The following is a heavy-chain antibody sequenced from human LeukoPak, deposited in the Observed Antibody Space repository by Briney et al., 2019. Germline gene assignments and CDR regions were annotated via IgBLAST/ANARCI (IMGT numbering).Heavy chain of an antibody. CDR1: GFTFSSYG. V-gene: IGHV3-30*02. CDR3: AKGYSSGWYGDYYYYMDV. J-gene: IGHJ6*03. CDR2: IRYDGSNK. Sequence: PGGSLRLSCAASGFTFSSYGMHWVRQAPGKGLEWVAFIRYDGSNKYYADSVKGRFTISRDNSKNTLYLQMNSLRAEDTAVYYCAKGYSSGWYGDYYYYMDVWGKGTTVTISS. D-gene: IGHD6-19*01.